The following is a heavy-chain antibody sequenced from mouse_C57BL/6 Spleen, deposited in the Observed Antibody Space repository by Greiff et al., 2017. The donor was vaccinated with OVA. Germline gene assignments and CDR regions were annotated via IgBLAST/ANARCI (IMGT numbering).Heavy chain of an antibody. CDR3: ARMDYYGSSFLYWYFDV. CDR2: IDPSDSYT. Sequence: QVQLQQPGAELVRPGTSVKLSCKASGYTFTSYWMHWVKQRPGQGLEWIGVIDPSDSYTNYNQKFKGKATLTVDTSSSTAYMQLSSLTSEDSAVYYCARMDYYGSSFLYWYFDVWGTGTTVTVSS. CDR1: GYTFTSYW. D-gene: IGHD1-1*01. J-gene: IGHJ1*03. V-gene: IGHV1-59*01.